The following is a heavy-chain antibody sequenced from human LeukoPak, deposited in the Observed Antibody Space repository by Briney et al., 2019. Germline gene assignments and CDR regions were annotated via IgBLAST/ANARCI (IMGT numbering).Heavy chain of an antibody. J-gene: IGHJ4*02. Sequence: PGGSLRLSCAASGFTFSTYAMSWVRQAPGKGLEWVSSISGGSGGSTYYADSVKGRFTISRDSSKNTLYLQMNSLRAEDTAVYYCARDNYDSSGYSFDYWGQGTLVTVSS. D-gene: IGHD3-22*01. V-gene: IGHV3-23*01. CDR3: ARDNYDSSGYSFDY. CDR2: ISGGSGGST. CDR1: GFTFSTYA.